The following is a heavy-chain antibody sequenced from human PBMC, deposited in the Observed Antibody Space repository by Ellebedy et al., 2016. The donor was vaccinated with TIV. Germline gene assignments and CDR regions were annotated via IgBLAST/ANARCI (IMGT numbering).Heavy chain of an antibody. Sequence: AASVKVSCKASGYTFTNYGISWVRQAPGQGLEWMGWITPYNGNTNYAQNLQGRVTLTTDTSTSTAYMELRSLTSDDTAMYYCARVSDSSISCHQIDSWGLGTLVTVSS. CDR3: ARVSDSSISCHQIDS. J-gene: IGHJ5*01. D-gene: IGHD2-2*01. CDR2: ITPYNGNT. V-gene: IGHV1-18*04. CDR1: GYTFTNYG.